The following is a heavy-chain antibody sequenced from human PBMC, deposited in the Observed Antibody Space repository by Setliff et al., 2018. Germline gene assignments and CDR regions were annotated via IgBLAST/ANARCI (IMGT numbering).Heavy chain of an antibody. CDR1: GASITSGGFY. D-gene: IGHD3-10*01. CDR2: ISPSGST. Sequence: SETLSLTCSVSGASITSGGFYWTWIRQPAGKGLEWIGHISPSGSTTYNPSVKSRVTISLDTSKNHFSLKLDSVTAADTALYYCARHVGSRGRGYNYYYYCMDVWGKGTTVTVSS. CDR3: ARHVGSRGRGYNYYYYCMDV. J-gene: IGHJ6*03. V-gene: IGHV4-61*09.